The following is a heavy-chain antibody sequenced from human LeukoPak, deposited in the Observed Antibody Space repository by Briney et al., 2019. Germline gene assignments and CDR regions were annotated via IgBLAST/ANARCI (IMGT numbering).Heavy chain of an antibody. J-gene: IGHJ6*03. CDR3: ARSGYTGSYYGYYYYYMDV. V-gene: IGHV3-43D*03. Sequence: GGSLRLSCAASGFTFDDYAMHWVRQAPGKGLEWVSGISWDGGSTYYADSVKGRFTISRDNSKNSLFLQMNSLRVEDTAMYYCARSGYTGSYYGYYYYYMDVWGKGTTVTVSS. CDR1: GFTFDDYA. D-gene: IGHD1-26*01. CDR2: ISWDGGST.